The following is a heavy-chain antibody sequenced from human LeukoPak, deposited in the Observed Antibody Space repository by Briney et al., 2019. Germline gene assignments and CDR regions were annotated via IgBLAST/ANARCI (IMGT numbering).Heavy chain of an antibody. CDR3: ARVSGSSLDY. CDR2: INAGNGNT. CDR1: GSTFTSYA. D-gene: IGHD1-26*01. Sequence: ASVKVSCKASGSTFTSYAMHWVRQAPGQRLEWMGWINAGNGNTKYSQKFQGRVTMTRDTSTSTVYMELSSLRSEDTAVYFCARVSGSSLDYWGQGTLVTVSS. V-gene: IGHV1-3*01. J-gene: IGHJ4*02.